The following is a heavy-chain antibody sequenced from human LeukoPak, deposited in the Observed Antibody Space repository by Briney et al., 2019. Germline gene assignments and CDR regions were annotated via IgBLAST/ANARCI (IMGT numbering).Heavy chain of an antibody. D-gene: IGHD7-27*01. CDR1: GYSFTSYW. CDR3: ARPDDANWGWPTLVY. V-gene: IGHV5-51*01. J-gene: IGHJ4*02. CDR2: IYPGDSDT. Sequence: GESLKISCKGSGYSFTSYWIGWVRQMPGKGLEWMGIIYPGDSDTRYSPSFQGQVTISADKSISTAYLQWSSLKASDTAMYYCARPDDANWGWPTLVYWGQGTLVTVSS.